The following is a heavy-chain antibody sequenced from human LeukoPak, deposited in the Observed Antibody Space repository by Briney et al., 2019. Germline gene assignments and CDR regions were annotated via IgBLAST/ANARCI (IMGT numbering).Heavy chain of an antibody. CDR3: ARGASVVAGNDNAFDI. CDR2: INQDGSEK. J-gene: IGHJ3*02. D-gene: IGHD6-19*01. CDR1: GFTFDDYW. Sequence: GGSLRLSCGASGFTFDDYWMSWVRQAPGQGLEWVANINQDGSEKYYLDSAKGRFTISRDNARNSLYLQVNSLRAEDTAVYYCARGASVVAGNDNAFDIWGQGTMVTVSS. V-gene: IGHV3-7*01.